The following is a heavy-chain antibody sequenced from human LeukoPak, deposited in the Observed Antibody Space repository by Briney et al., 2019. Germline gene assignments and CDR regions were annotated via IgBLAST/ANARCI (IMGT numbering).Heavy chain of an antibody. V-gene: IGHV3-9*01. D-gene: IGHD6-19*01. J-gene: IGHJ4*02. Sequence: GRSLRLSCAGSGFTFDEYAMPWVRQAPGKGLEWVSGISWNSGSIGYADSVKGRFTISRDNGKNSLYLQMNSLRDEDTALYYCAKDTRMTIAVTGTGFDYWGQGTLVTVSS. CDR3: AKDTRMTIAVTGTGFDY. CDR1: GFTFDEYA. CDR2: ISWNSGSI.